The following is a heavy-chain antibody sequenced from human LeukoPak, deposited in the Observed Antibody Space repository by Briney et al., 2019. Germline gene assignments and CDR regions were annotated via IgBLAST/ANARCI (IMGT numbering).Heavy chain of an antibody. CDR1: GGYGSSYY. V-gene: IGHV4-59*02. CDR3: VRDWEGFNFDI. D-gene: IGHD1-26*01. Sequence: KASETLSLTCTVSGGYGSSYYWSWVRQPPGEGLEWIAYVYNSGSTNYNPSLKSRVTISVDRSKNQCSLKMNSVTAADTAVYYCVRDWEGFNFDIWGQGTMVTVSS. CDR2: VYNSGST. J-gene: IGHJ3*02.